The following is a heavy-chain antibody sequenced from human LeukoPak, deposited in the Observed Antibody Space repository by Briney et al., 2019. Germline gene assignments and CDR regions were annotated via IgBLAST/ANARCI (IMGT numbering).Heavy chain of an antibody. Sequence: GESLKISCKGSGYSFTSYWIGWVRQMPGKGLEWMGIIYPGDSDTRYSPSFQGQVTISADKSISTAYLQWSSLKASDTAMYYCARRCRGATGGYYFDYWGQGTLVTVSS. J-gene: IGHJ4*02. V-gene: IGHV5-51*01. CDR3: ARRCRGATGGYYFDY. CDR1: GYSFTSYW. D-gene: IGHD1-26*01. CDR2: IYPGDSDT.